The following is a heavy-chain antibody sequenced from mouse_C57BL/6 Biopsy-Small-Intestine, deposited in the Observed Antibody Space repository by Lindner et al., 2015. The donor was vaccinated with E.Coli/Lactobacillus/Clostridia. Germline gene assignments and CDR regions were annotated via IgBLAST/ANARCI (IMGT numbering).Heavy chain of an antibody. J-gene: IGHJ1*03. CDR3: AREVTTIITGDWYLDV. V-gene: IGHV1-81*01. Sequence: VQLQESGAGLARPGASVKLSCKASGYTFTSYGISWVKQKTGQGLEWIGEIYPRSGDTYYNERFKDKATLTADKSSSFAYMELRSLTSEDSAVYFCAREVTTIITGDWYLDVWGTGTAVTVSS. CDR2: IYPRSGDT. CDR1: GYTFTSYG. D-gene: IGHD2-3*01.